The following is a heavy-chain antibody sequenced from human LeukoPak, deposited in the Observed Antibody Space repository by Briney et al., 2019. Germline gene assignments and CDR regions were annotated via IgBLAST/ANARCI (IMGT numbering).Heavy chain of an antibody. D-gene: IGHD2-2*01. Sequence: ASVKVSCKASGYTFTSYDINWVRQASGQGLEWMGWINPNSGGTNYAQKFQGRVTMTRDTSISTAYMELSRLRSDDTAVYYCARFPRSSRWVFDYWGQGTLVTVSS. V-gene: IGHV1-2*02. CDR1: GYTFTSYD. CDR3: ARFPRSSRWVFDY. J-gene: IGHJ4*02. CDR2: INPNSGGT.